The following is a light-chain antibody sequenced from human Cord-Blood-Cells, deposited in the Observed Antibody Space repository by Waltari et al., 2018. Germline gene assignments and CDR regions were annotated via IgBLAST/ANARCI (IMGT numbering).Light chain of an antibody. V-gene: IGKV1-39*01. CDR2: AAS. J-gene: IGKJ1*01. CDR3: QQSYSTPRT. CDR1: QSISSY. Sequence: DIQMTQSPSSLSASVGDRVTITCLASQSISSYLNWYQQKPGKAPKLLIYAASSLQSGVPSRFSGSGSGTDFTLTISSLQPEDFATYYCQQSYSTPRTFGQGTKVKIK.